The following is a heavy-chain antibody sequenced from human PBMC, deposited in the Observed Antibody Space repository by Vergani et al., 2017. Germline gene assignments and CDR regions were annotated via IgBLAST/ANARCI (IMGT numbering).Heavy chain of an antibody. CDR2: IIPILGIA. Sequence: QVQLVQSGAEVKKPGSSVKVSCKASGGTFSSYTISWVRQAPGQGLEWMGRIIPILGIANYAQKFQGRVTITADKSTSTAYMELSRLRSEDTAVYYCAAPLSYCSSTSCTFDYWGQGTLVTVSS. D-gene: IGHD2-2*01. CDR3: AAPLSYCSSTSCTFDY. V-gene: IGHV1-69*02. J-gene: IGHJ4*02. CDR1: GGTFSSYT.